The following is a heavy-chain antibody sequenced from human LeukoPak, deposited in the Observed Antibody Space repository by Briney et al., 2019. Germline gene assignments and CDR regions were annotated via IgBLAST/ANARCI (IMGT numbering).Heavy chain of an antibody. V-gene: IGHV5-51*01. J-gene: IGHJ4*02. CDR1: GYSFTNYW. Sequence: GESLKISCAASGYSFTNYWIGWVRQMPGKGLEWMGIIYPGDSDTRYSPSFQGQVTISADKSITTAYLQWNSLKASDTAMYYCARSFDCTTTSCYSFDYWGQGTLVTVSS. CDR2: IYPGDSDT. D-gene: IGHD2-2*01. CDR3: ARSFDCTTTSCYSFDY.